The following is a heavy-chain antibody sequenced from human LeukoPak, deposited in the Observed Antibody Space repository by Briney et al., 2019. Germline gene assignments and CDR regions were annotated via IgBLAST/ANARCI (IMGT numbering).Heavy chain of an antibody. CDR2: FSGSGGST. V-gene: IGHV3-23*01. D-gene: IGHD6-13*01. J-gene: IGHJ4*02. Sequence: PGGSLRLSCAASGFTFSSYAMSWVRQAPGKGLEWVSAFSGSGGSTYYADSVKGRFTISRDNSKNTLYLQMNSLRAEDTAVYYCAGNSSSWYSFDYWGQGTLVIVSS. CDR1: GFTFSSYA. CDR3: AGNSSSWYSFDY.